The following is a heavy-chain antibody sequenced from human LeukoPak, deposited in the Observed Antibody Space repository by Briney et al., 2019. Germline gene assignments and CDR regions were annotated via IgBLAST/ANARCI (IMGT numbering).Heavy chain of an antibody. Sequence: SVKVSCKASGGTFSSYAISWVRQAPGQGLEWMGGIIVIFGSANYAQKLQGRVTITADESTSTAYMELSSLRSEDTAVYYCARDPYYYDSSGEGEYGMDVWGQGTTVTVSS. CDR3: ARDPYYYDSSGEGEYGMDV. V-gene: IGHV1-69*01. CDR1: GGTFSSYA. CDR2: IIVIFGSA. D-gene: IGHD3-22*01. J-gene: IGHJ6*02.